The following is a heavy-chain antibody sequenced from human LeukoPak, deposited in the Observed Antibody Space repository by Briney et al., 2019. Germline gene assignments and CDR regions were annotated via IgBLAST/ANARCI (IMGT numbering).Heavy chain of an antibody. D-gene: IGHD1-26*01. CDR2: SYTTGST. CDR3: ARSGGSGFQLDS. Sequence: SETLSLTCTVSGGSIGSYYWSWIRQPAGKGLEWIGRSYTTGSTNYNPSLKSRVTISLDTSKNQLSLNLSSVTAADTAVYYCARSGGSGFQLDSWGQGTLATVSS. CDR1: GGSIGSYY. V-gene: IGHV4-4*07. J-gene: IGHJ4*02.